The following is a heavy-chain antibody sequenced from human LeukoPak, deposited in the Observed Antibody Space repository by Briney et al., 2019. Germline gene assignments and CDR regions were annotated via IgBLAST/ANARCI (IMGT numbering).Heavy chain of an antibody. Sequence: PSQTLSLTCTVSGGSISNGGYYWSWLRQPAGKGLEWIGRIYTSGSTNYHPSLKSQVTISVDMSKNQFSLKLSSVTAADTAVYYCARDSGGDYGWFDPWGQGTLVTVSS. CDR1: GGSISNGGYY. CDR2: IYTSGST. CDR3: ARDSGGDYGWFDP. J-gene: IGHJ5*02. D-gene: IGHD4-17*01. V-gene: IGHV4-61*02.